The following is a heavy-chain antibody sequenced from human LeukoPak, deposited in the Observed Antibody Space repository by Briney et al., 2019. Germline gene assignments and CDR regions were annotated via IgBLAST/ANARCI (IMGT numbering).Heavy chain of an antibody. CDR2: IYHTGST. V-gene: IGHV4-59*01. CDR3: ARRGRNSSGWQDYL. CDR1: GGSISSYY. J-gene: IGHJ4*02. Sequence: SETLSLTFTVSGGSISSYYWSWIRQPPGKGLEWIANIYHTGSTNYNPSLSSRVTISIDTAKNQFSLKLTSVTAADTAVYYCARRGRNSSGWQDYLWGQGTLVTVSS. D-gene: IGHD6-25*01.